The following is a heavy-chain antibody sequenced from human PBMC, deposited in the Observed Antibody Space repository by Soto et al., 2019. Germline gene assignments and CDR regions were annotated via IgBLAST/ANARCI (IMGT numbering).Heavy chain of an antibody. J-gene: IGHJ6*02. CDR3: ARGITEAGQHGMDV. D-gene: IGHD6-13*01. CDR2: IYSGGST. CDR1: GFTVSSNY. Sequence: EVQLVETGGGLIQPGGSLRLSCAASGFTVSSNYMSWVRQAPGKGLEWVSVIYSGGSTYYADSVKGRFTISRDNSKNTLYLQMNSLRAEDTAVYYCARGITEAGQHGMDVWGQGTTVTVSS. V-gene: IGHV3-53*02.